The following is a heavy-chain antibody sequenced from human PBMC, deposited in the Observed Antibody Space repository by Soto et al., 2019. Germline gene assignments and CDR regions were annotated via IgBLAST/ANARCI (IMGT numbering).Heavy chain of an antibody. CDR3: ARDRGYYDSSGYSFYYYYGMDV. CDR2: IKQDGSEK. J-gene: IGHJ6*02. Sequence: PGGSLRLSCAASGFTFSSYWMSWVRQAPGKGLEWVANIKQDGSEKYYVDSVKGRFTISRDNAKNSLYLQMNSLRAEDTAVYYCARDRGYYDSSGYSFYYYYGMDVWGQGTTVTVSS. CDR1: GFTFSSYW. D-gene: IGHD3-22*01. V-gene: IGHV3-7*01.